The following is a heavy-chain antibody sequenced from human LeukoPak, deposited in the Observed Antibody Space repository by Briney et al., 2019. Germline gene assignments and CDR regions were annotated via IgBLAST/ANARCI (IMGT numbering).Heavy chain of an antibody. CDR1: GYTFTGYY. CDR2: INPNSGGT. CDR3: ARNYGSGTQCDDP. D-gene: IGHD3-10*01. Sequence: ASVKVSCKASGYTFTGYYMHWVRQAPGKGLEWMGWINPNSGGTNYAQKFQGRVTMTRDTSISTAYMELSRVRSDDTAVYYCARNYGSGTQCDDPWGQGTLVTVSS. J-gene: IGHJ5*02. V-gene: IGHV1-2*02.